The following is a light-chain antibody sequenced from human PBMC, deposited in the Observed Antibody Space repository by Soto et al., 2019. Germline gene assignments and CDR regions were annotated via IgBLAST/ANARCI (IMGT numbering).Light chain of an antibody. CDR1: SGDIGSYNR. Sequence: QSVLTQPPAVSGAPGQRVIISCTGTSGDIGSYNRVSWYQQHPGKAPKLIIYEVTDRPSGVSNRFSGSKSGNTASLTISGLQAEDEAEYYCSSYTNINTRACVFGTGTKVTVL. J-gene: IGLJ1*01. CDR3: SSYTNINTRACV. V-gene: IGLV2-14*01. CDR2: EVT.